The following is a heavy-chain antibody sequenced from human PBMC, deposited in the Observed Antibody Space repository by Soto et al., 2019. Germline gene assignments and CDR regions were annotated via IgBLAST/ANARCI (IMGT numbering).Heavy chain of an antibody. CDR1: GYTFTSYY. V-gene: IGHV1-46*01. Sequence: QVQLVQSGAEVKKPGASVKVSCKASGYTFTSYYMHWVRQAPGQGLEWMGIINPSGGSTSYAQKFQGSVTMTRDTSTSTVYMELSSLRSEDTAVYYCARDHPTGRGYYGMDVWGQGTTVTVSS. CDR3: ARDHPTGRGYYGMDV. J-gene: IGHJ6*02. D-gene: IGHD3-10*01. CDR2: INPSGGST.